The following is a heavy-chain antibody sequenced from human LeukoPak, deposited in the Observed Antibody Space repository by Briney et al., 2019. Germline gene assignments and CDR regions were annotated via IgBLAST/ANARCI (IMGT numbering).Heavy chain of an antibody. CDR2: INHSGST. CDR3: ARNGITGTTIYAFDI. D-gene: IGHD1-20*01. J-gene: IGHJ3*02. CDR1: GGSFSGYY. V-gene: IGHV4-34*01. Sequence: SETLSLTCAVYGGSFSGYYWSWIRQPPGKGLEWIGEINHSGSTNYNPSLKSRVTISVDTSKNQFSLKLSSVTAADTAVYYCARNGITGTTIYAFDIWGQGTMVTVSS.